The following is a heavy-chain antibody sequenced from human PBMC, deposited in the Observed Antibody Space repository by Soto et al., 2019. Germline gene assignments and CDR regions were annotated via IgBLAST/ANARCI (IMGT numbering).Heavy chain of an antibody. V-gene: IGHV3-23*01. CDR2: ISVSGGGT. Sequence: GGSLRLSCAASGFTFSSYAMSWVRQAPGKGLEWVSTISVSGGGTYYADSVKGRFTISRDNSKNTLYLQMNSLRAEDTAVYYCAKWSTYYYDSSGYTKDYWGQGTLVTVSS. D-gene: IGHD3-22*01. CDR3: AKWSTYYYDSSGYTKDY. CDR1: GFTFSSYA. J-gene: IGHJ4*02.